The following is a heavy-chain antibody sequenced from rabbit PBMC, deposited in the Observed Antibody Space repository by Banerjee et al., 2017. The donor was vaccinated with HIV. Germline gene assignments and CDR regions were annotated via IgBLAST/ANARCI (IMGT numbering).Heavy chain of an antibody. CDR1: GFSFSSNSW. CDR3: ARGAYVATSGCLNL. CDR2: IYGGSSGST. D-gene: IGHD1-1*01. Sequence: QSLEESGGDLVKPGASLTLTCTASGFSFSSNSWICWVRQAPGKGLEWIGCIYGGSSGSTYYASWAKGRFTLSKTSSTTVTLQMTSLTAADTATYFCARGAYVATSGCLNLWGPGTLVTVS. J-gene: IGHJ4*01. V-gene: IGHV1S40*01.